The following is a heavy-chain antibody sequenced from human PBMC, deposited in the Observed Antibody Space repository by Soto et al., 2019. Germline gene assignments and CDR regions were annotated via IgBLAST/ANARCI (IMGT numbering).Heavy chain of an antibody. J-gene: IGHJ4*02. CDR2: ISSSSTTT. CDR3: ARYGYCSGGSCDSPVPDY. V-gene: IGHV3-48*01. D-gene: IGHD2-15*01. Sequence: GGSLRLSCAASGFTFSTYSMNWVRQAPGKGLEWVSYISSSSTTTDYADSVKGRFTVSRDNAKNSLYLQMNSLRAEDTAVYYCARYGYCSGGSCDSPVPDYWGQGTLVTVSS. CDR1: GFTFSTYS.